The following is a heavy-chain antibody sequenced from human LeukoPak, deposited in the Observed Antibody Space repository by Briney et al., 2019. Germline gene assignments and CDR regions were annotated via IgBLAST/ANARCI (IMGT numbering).Heavy chain of an antibody. Sequence: SSETLSLTCTVSGGSISSYYGRWIRQPPGRGRGWIGYTYYSGSTSYNPSLKSRVTISVDTSKNQFSVKLSSVTAADTAVYYCERDSLSCSSTSCYRGGNDYWGQGTLVTVSS. CDR2: TYYSGST. CDR1: GGSISSYY. J-gene: IGHJ4*02. CDR3: ERDSLSCSSTSCYRGGNDY. V-gene: IGHV4-59*01. D-gene: IGHD2-2*01.